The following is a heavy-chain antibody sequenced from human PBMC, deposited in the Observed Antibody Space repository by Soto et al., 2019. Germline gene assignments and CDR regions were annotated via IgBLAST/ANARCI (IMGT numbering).Heavy chain of an antibody. D-gene: IGHD3-9*01. CDR2: ISSSGSYI. J-gene: IGHJ4*02. CDR3: ARGVRYFDWLSDY. V-gene: IGHV3-21*01. Sequence: GGSLRLSCAASGFTCSFCAMNWVRQAPGKGLEWVSSISSSGSYIYYADSVKGRFTISRDNAKNSLYLQMNSLRAEDTAVYYCARGVRYFDWLSDYWGQGTLVTVSS. CDR1: GFTCSFCA.